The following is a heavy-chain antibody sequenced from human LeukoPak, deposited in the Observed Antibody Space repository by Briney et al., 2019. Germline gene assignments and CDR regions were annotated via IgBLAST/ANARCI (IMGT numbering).Heavy chain of an antibody. CDR1: GYTFTSYG. V-gene: IGHV1-18*01. J-gene: IGHJ4*02. CDR3: ARDLGIVVVVAAFDY. Sequence: ASVKVSCKASGYTFTSYGISWVRQAPGQGLEWVGWISAYNGNTNYAQKLQGRVTMTTDTSTSTAYMELRSLRSDDTAVYYCARDLGIVVVVAAFDYWGQGTLVTVSS. CDR2: ISAYNGNT. D-gene: IGHD2-15*01.